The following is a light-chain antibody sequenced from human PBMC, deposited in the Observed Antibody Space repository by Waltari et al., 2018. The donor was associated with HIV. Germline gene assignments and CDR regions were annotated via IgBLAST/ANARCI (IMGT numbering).Light chain of an antibody. V-gene: IGKV3-20*01. CDR2: RAS. Sequence: EIVLTQSPGTLSLSPGERATLSCRASQSVRSNSLAWYQQKPGQAPRLLIYRASTRATGIPDRFSGSGSGTEFTLTISRLEPEDFAVFYCQQYDSSPMYTFGQGTKLESK. CDR1: QSVRSNS. J-gene: IGKJ2*01. CDR3: QQYDSSPMYT.